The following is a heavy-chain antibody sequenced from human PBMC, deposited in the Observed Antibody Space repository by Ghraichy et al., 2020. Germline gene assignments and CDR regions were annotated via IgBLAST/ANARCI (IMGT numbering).Heavy chain of an antibody. CDR2: INPSGGST. D-gene: IGHD5-18*01. Sequence: ASVKVSCKASGYTFTSYYMHWVRQAPGQGLEWMGIINPSGGSTSYAQKFQGRVTMTRDTSTSTVYMELSSLRSEDTAVYYCARATPYGYGLGDWFDPWCQGTLVTVSS. CDR3: ARATPYGYGLGDWFDP. CDR1: GYTFTSYY. J-gene: IGHJ5*02. V-gene: IGHV1-46*01.